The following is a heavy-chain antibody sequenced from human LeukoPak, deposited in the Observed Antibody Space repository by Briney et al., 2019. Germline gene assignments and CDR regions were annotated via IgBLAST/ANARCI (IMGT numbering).Heavy chain of an antibody. V-gene: IGHV4-34*01. CDR1: GGSFSGYY. D-gene: IGHD2-15*01. CDR2: INHSGSL. CDR3: ARHGRIGTINPSY. J-gene: IGHJ4*02. Sequence: SETLSLTCAVYGGSFSGYYWSWIRQSTGKGLEWIGEINHSGSLNYNPSLKSRVTISVDTSKNQFSLKLSSVAAADTAVYYCARHGRIGTINPSYWGQGTVVTVSS.